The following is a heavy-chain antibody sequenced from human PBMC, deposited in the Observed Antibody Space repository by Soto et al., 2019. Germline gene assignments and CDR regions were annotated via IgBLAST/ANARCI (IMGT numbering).Heavy chain of an antibody. J-gene: IGHJ4*02. CDR1: GFTFSSYW. D-gene: IGHD3-3*01. CDR3: ARIGEYYDFWSGYYLFDY. CDR2: IKQDGSEK. V-gene: IGHV3-7*01. Sequence: GGSLRLSCAASGFTFSSYWMSWVRQAPGKGLEWVANIKQDGSEKYYVDSVKGRFTISRDNAKNSLYLQMNSLRAEDTAVYYCARIGEYYDFWSGYYLFDYWGQGTLVTVSS.